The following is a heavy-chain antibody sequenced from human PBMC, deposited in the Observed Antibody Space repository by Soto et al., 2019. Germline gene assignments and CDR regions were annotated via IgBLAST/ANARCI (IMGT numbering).Heavy chain of an antibody. CDR1: GGSISSYY. D-gene: IGHD1-26*01. CDR2: IYYSGST. CDR3: ARDLSAGGSYFLDAFDI. V-gene: IGHV4-59*01. J-gene: IGHJ3*02. Sequence: SETLSLTCTVSGGSISSYYWSWIRQPPGKGLEWIGYIYYSGSTNYNPSLKSRVTISVDTSKNQFSLKLSSVTAADTAVYYCARDLSAGGSYFLDAFDIWGQGTMVTVSS.